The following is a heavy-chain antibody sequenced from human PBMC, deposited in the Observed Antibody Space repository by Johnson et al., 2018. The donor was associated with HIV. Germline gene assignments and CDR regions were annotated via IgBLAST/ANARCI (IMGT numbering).Heavy chain of an antibody. V-gene: IGHV3-20*04. CDR3: ARELGYCSGGSCYSTGAFYI. Sequence: VQLVESGGGVVRPGGSLRLSCAASGFTFDDYGMSWVRQAPGKGLEWVSGINWNGGSTGYADSVKGRFTISRDHAKNSLYLQMNSLRAEDTALYYCARELGYCSGGSCYSTGAFYIWGQGTMVTVSS. CDR1: GFTFDDYG. CDR2: INWNGGST. J-gene: IGHJ3*02. D-gene: IGHD2-15*01.